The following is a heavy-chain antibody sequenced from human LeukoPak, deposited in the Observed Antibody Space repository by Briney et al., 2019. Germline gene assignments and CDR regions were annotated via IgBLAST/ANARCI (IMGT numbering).Heavy chain of an antibody. Sequence: ASVKVSCKASGYTFTSYGISWVRQAPGQGLEWMGWISAYNGNTNYAQKLQGRVTMTTDTSTSTAYMELRSLRSDDTAVYYCARDLHAVGLAPSDYWGQGTLVTVSS. V-gene: IGHV1-18*01. CDR1: GYTFTSYG. J-gene: IGHJ4*02. CDR3: ARDLHAVGLAPSDY. D-gene: IGHD4-23*01. CDR2: ISAYNGNT.